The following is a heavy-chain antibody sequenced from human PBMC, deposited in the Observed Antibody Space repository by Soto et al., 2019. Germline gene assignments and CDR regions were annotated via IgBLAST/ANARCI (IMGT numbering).Heavy chain of an antibody. J-gene: IGHJ6*02. D-gene: IGHD2-2*01. CDR1: GFTFSSYA. CDR3: AREGYCSSTSCYSHSIDYGMDV. Sequence: QVQLVESGGGVVQPGRSLRLSCAASGFTFSSYAMHWVRQAPGKGLEWVAVISYDGSNKYYADSVKGRFTISRDNSKNTLYLQMNSLRAEDTAVYYCAREGYCSSTSCYSHSIDYGMDVWGQGTTVTVSS. CDR2: ISYDGSNK. V-gene: IGHV3-30-3*01.